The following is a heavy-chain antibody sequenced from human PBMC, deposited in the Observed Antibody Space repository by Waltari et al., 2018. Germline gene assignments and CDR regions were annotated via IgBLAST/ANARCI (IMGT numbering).Heavy chain of an antibody. V-gene: IGHV3-7*04. CDR1: GFTFITYS. CDR2: IKQDGTEK. J-gene: IGHJ4*02. D-gene: IGHD6-13*01. CDR3: ARDEMHRTTWYHF. Sequence: EVQLVESGGGLVQPGGSLRLSCAVSGFTFITYSMTWVRQAQGKGLEWVANIKQDGTEKYYVDSVKGRFSISRDNGKNLLYLHMNSLRADDTAVYYCARDEMHRTTWYHFWGQGTQVTVSS.